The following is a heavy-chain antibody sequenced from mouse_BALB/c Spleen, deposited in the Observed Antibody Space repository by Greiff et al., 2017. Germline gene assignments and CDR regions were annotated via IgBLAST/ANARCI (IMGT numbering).Heavy chain of an antibody. Sequence: VQLQESGPELVKPGALVKISCKASGYTFTSYDINWVKQRPGQGLEWIGYINPSSGYTNYNQKFKDKATLTADKSSSTAYMQLSSLTSEDSAVYYCAREGVYRYDVGFAYWGQGTLVTVSA. J-gene: IGHJ3*01. D-gene: IGHD2-14*01. CDR2: INPSSGYT. V-gene: IGHV1S12*01. CDR3: AREGVYRYDVGFAY. CDR1: GYTFTSYD.